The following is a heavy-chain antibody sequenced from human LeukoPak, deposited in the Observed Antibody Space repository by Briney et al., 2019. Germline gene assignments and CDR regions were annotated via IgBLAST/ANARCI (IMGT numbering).Heavy chain of an antibody. CDR1: DGSISNYY. D-gene: IGHD4-11*01. Sequence: SETLSLTCTVSDGSISNYYWNWIRQPAGKGLEWIGRIYTSGTTNYNPSLKTRLTISLDQSKNQFSLKLSSVTAADTAVYYCARSLKMTYSWLDPWGQGAQVTVSS. J-gene: IGHJ5*02. CDR3: ARSLKMTYSWLDP. CDR2: IYTSGTT. V-gene: IGHV4-4*07.